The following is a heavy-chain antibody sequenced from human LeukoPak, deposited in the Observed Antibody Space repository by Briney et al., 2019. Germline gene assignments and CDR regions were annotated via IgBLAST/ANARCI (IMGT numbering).Heavy chain of an antibody. CDR1: GYTFTGYY. CDR3: ARASASYRWFDP. D-gene: IGHD3-10*01. V-gene: IGHV1-2*02. Sequence: ASVKVSCTASGYTFTGYYLHWVRQAPGQGLEWMGCVNPNSGDTNYAQKCQGSVTITRDTSIHTVYMALSRLRSDDTAVYYCARASASYRWFDPWAQGTLVPVSS. J-gene: IGHJ5*02. CDR2: VNPNSGDT.